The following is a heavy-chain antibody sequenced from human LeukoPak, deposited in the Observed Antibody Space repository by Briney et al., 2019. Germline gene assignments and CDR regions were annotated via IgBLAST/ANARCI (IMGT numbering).Heavy chain of an antibody. CDR1: GFTFSSYW. J-gene: IGHJ4*02. D-gene: IGHD3-22*01. V-gene: IGHV3-74*01. CDR2: INSDGSST. CDR3: AREVGETYYYDSSGYYYDY. Sequence: GGSLRLSCAASGFTFSSYWMHWVRQAPGKGLVWLSRINSDGSSTSYADSVKGRFTISRDNAKNTLYLQMNSLRAEDTAVYYCAREVGETYYYDSSGYYYDYWGQGALVTVSS.